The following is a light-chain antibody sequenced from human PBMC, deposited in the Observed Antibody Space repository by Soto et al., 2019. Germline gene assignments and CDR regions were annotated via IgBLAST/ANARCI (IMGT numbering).Light chain of an antibody. J-gene: IGKJ1*01. CDR3: HQYGSSPWT. CDR1: QSVSSNY. V-gene: IGKV3-20*01. Sequence: EIVLTQSPGTLSLSPGERATLSCRASQSVSSNYLAWYKQKPGLAPRLLIYDASSRATGIPDRFSGSGSETDFTLTTSRQEPEDFAEYYCHQYGSSPWTFGQGTKVEIK. CDR2: DAS.